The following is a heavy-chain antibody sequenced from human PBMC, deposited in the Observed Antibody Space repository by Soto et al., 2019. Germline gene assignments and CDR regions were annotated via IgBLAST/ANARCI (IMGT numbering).Heavy chain of an antibody. CDR1: GFTFSSYG. CDR2: IWYDGSNK. CDR3: ARGVTVTTRNDAFDI. V-gene: IGHV3-33*01. Sequence: GGSLRLSCAASGFTFSSYGMHWVRQAPGKGLEWVAVIWYDGSNKYYADSVKGRFTISRDNSKNTLYLQMNSLRAEDTAVYYCARGVTVTTRNDAFDIWGQGTMVTVSS. J-gene: IGHJ3*02. D-gene: IGHD4-17*01.